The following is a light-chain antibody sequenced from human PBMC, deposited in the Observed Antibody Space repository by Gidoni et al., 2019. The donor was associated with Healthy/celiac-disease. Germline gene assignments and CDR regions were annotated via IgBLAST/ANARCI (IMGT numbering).Light chain of an antibody. Sequence: QSALTQPASVSGSPGQSITISCTGTSSDVGGYNYVSWYQQHPGKAPKLMIYDFSTRPSGGSNRFSGSKSGNTASRTISGLQAEDEADYYCSSYTSSSVVFGGGTKLTVL. V-gene: IGLV2-14*01. CDR2: DFS. CDR3: SSYTSSSVV. CDR1: SSDVGGYNY. J-gene: IGLJ2*01.